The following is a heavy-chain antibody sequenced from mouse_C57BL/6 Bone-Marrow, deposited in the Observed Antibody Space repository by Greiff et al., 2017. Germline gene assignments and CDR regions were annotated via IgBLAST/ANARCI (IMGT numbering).Heavy chain of an antibody. CDR2: IHPNSGST. CDR1: GYTFTSYW. D-gene: IGHD1-1*01. Sequence: QVQLQQPGAELVKPGASVKLSCKASGYTFTSYWMHWVKQRPGQGLEWIGMIHPNSGSTNYNEKFKSKATLTVDKSSSTAYMQLSSLTSVDSAVYYCASITTVVATGAMDDWGQGTSVTVSS. V-gene: IGHV1-64*01. J-gene: IGHJ4*01. CDR3: ASITTVVATGAMDD.